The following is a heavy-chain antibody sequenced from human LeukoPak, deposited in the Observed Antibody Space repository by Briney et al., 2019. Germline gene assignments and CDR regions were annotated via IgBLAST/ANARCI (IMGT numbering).Heavy chain of an antibody. CDR2: ITSSSSYI. V-gene: IGHV3-21*01. J-gene: IGHJ4*02. CDR1: GFTFSSYG. D-gene: IGHD6-6*01. Sequence: GGSLRLSCAASGFTFSSYGMNWVRQAPGKGLEWVSSITSSSSYIYYADSVKGRFTISRDNAKNSLCLQMNSLRAEDTAVYYCARSYSSSRGTFDYWGQGTLVTVSS. CDR3: ARSYSSSRGTFDY.